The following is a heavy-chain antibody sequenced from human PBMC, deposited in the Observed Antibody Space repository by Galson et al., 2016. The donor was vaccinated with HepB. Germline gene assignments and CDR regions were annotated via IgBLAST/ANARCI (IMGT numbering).Heavy chain of an antibody. CDR3: ARKAFGSEYFYGLDV. J-gene: IGHJ6*02. CDR2: IYYTGST. D-gene: IGHD3-10*01. CDR1: GDSINHYY. V-gene: IGHV4-59*08. Sequence: SETLSLTCSVSGDSINHYYWTWIRQPPGRGLEWVGYIYYTGSTDYNPSLQRRVTISVGASRDQFTLQLRSVTAADTAVYYCARKAFGSEYFYGLDVWGQGTTVTVSS.